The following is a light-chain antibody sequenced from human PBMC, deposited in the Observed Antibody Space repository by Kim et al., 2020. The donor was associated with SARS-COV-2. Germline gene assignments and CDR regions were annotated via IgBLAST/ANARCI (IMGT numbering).Light chain of an antibody. Sequence: VAPGQTASITCAGDKLGDKYACWYQQKPGQSPVLVIYKDSKRPSGIPERFSGSNSGNTATLTISGTQAMDEADYYCQAWDSSTVVFGGGTQLTVL. J-gene: IGLJ2*01. CDR1: KLGDKY. V-gene: IGLV3-1*01. CDR3: QAWDSSTVV. CDR2: KDS.